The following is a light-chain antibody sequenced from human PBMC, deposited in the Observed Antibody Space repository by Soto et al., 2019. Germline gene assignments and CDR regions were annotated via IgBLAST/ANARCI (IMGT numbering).Light chain of an antibody. CDR2: DVT. CDR3: CSYTGTGTLYV. Sequence: QSALTQPASVSGSPGQSITISCTGSSSDVGAYRSVSWYQHHPGKAPKLLIYDVTNRPSGVSSRFSGSKTGNTASLTISGLQAEDAAGYYCCSYTGTGTLYVFGSGTKVTVL. J-gene: IGLJ1*01. V-gene: IGLV2-14*03. CDR1: SSDVGAYRS.